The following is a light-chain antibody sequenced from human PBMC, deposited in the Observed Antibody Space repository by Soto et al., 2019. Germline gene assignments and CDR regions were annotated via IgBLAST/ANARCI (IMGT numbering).Light chain of an antibody. Sequence: EIVMTQSPATLSVSPGERATLSCRASQSVSSNLARYQQRPGQAPRLLIYGASTRATGIPARFNGSGSGTDFTLTNSSLQSEDFAVYCCQVSRTFGQGPKVELK. CDR2: GAS. V-gene: IGKV3-15*01. J-gene: IGKJ1*01. CDR3: QVSRT. CDR1: QSVSSN.